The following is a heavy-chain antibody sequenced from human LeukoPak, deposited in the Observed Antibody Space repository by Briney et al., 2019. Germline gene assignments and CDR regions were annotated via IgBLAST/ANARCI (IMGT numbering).Heavy chain of an antibody. J-gene: IGHJ3*01. D-gene: IGHD2-2*01. CDR3: AREWRYCSSTSCYDTVDV. V-gene: IGHV4-61*02. CDR2: IYTSGNT. Sequence: SETLSLTCTVSGDSISGGSYYWSWIRQPAGKGLEWIGRIYTSGNTNYNPSLKSRVIISIDASKNQFSLKLNSVTAADTAVYYCAREWRYCSSTSCYDTVDVWGQGTMVTVSS. CDR1: GDSISGGSYY.